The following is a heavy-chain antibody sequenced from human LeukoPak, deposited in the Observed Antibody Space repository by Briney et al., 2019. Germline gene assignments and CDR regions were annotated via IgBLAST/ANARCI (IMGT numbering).Heavy chain of an antibody. Sequence: GGSLRLSCAASGFTFSSYGMHWVRQAPGKGLEWVAVISYDGSNKYYADSVKGRFTISRDNSKNTLYLQMNSLRAEDTAVYYCAKDRAELAPGRYFEYWGQGTLVTVSS. CDR2: ISYDGSNK. J-gene: IGHJ4*02. V-gene: IGHV3-30*18. D-gene: IGHD1-1*01. CDR3: AKDRAELAPGRYFEY. CDR1: GFTFSSYG.